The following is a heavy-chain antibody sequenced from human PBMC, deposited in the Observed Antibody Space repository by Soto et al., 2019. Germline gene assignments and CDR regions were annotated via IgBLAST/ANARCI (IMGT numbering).Heavy chain of an antibody. D-gene: IGHD3-3*01. CDR1: GGSISSSSYY. CDR3: ARISGPANYDPSLAPMDV. Sequence: QLQLQESGPGLVKPSETLSLTCTVSGGSISSSSYYWGWIRQPPGKGLEWIGSIYYSGSTYYNPSLKSRVTISVDTSKNQFSLKLSSVTAADTAVYHCARISGPANYDPSLAPMDVWGQGTTVTVSS. V-gene: IGHV4-39*01. CDR2: IYYSGST. J-gene: IGHJ6*02.